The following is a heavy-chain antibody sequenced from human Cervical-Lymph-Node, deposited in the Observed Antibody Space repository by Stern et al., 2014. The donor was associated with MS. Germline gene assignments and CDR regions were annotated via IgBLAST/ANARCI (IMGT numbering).Heavy chain of an antibody. CDR1: GFTFSSYA. CDR2: ISYDGSNK. Sequence: VQLVESGGGVVQPGRSLRLSCAASGFTFSSYAMHWVRQAPGKGLEWVAVISYDGSNKYYADSVKGRFTISRDNSKNTLYLQMNSLRAEDTAVYYCARAPPSSTPLGVYPDYWGQGTLVTVSS. J-gene: IGHJ4*02. V-gene: IGHV3-30*01. D-gene: IGHD7-27*01. CDR3: ARAPPSSTPLGVYPDY.